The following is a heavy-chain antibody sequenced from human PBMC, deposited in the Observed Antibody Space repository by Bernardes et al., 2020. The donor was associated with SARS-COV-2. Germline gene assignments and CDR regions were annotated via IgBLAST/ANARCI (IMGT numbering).Heavy chain of an antibody. CDR3: ASIDGATCSYY. Sequence: SLTHLCPASGFTLRTPWMSWLRQAPAKGLARVANITGDGSQISSVDSVRGRFTISRDNAKNLLYLQMNSLRAEDTAVYYCASIDGATCSYYWGQGTLATLPP. J-gene: IGHJ4*02. CDR1: GFTLRTPW. D-gene: IGHD2-15*01. V-gene: IGHV3-7*01. CDR2: ITGDGSQI.